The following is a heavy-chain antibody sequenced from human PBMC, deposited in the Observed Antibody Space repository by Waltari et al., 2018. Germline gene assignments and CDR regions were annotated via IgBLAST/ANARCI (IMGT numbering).Heavy chain of an antibody. D-gene: IGHD3-16*01. CDR2: INHSGST. Sequence: QVQLQQWGAGLLKPSETLSLTCAVYGGSFSGYYWSWIRKPPGKGLEWIGEINHSGSTNYNPSLKSRVTISVETSKNQFSLKLSSVTAADTAVYYCLAWGSYRGGGYWGQGTLVTVSS. CDR1: GGSFSGYY. V-gene: IGHV4-34*01. J-gene: IGHJ4*02. CDR3: LAWGSYRGGGY.